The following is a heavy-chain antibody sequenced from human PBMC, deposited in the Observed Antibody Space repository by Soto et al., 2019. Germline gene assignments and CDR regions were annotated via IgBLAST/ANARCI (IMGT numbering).Heavy chain of an antibody. D-gene: IGHD2-2*01. CDR1: GGTFSSYT. V-gene: IGHV1-69*02. Sequence: SVKVSCKASGGTFSSYTTSWVRQAPGQGLEWMGRIIPILGIANYAQKFQGRVTITADKSTSTAYMELSSPRSEDTAVYYCACDTGYCSSTSCDQAIRGQGTLVTVAA. CDR3: ACDTGYCSSTSCDQAI. CDR2: IIPILGIA. J-gene: IGHJ1*01.